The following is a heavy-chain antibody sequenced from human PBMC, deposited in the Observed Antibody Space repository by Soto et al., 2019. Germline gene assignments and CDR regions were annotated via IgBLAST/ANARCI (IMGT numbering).Heavy chain of an antibody. V-gene: IGHV3-23*01. J-gene: IGHJ4*02. CDR1: GFTFSSYA. Sequence: SLRLSCAASGFTFSSYAMSWVRQAPGKGLEWVSAISGSGGSTYYADSVKGRFTISRDNSKNTLYLQMNSLRAEDTAVYYCAKDCSSTSCYAIWGQGTLVTVSS. CDR2: ISGSGGST. CDR3: AKDCSSTSCYAI. D-gene: IGHD2-2*01.